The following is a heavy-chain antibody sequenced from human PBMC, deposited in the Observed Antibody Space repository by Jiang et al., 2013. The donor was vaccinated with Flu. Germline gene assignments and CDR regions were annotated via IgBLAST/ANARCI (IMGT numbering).Heavy chain of an antibody. CDR2: ISGSGGST. J-gene: IGHJ4*02. D-gene: IGHD3-16*01. V-gene: IGHV3-23*01. CDR3: ANHYVWSGYAILDY. Sequence: EVQLLESGGGLVQPGGSLRLSCAASGFTFSSYAMSWVRQAPGKGLEWVSAISGSGGSTYYADSVKGRFTISRDNSKNTLYLQMNSLRAEDTAVYYCANHYVWSGYAILDYWGQGTLVTVSS. CDR1: GFTFSSYA.